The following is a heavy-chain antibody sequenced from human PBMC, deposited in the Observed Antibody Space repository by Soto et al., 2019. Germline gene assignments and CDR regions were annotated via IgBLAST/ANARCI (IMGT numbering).Heavy chain of an antibody. CDR2: IWYDGSNK. Sequence: GGSLRLSCAASGFTFSSYGMHWVRQAPGKGLEWVAVIWYDGSNKYYADSVKGRFTISRDNSKNTLYLQMNSLRAEDTAVYYCARGGKGYYYDSSGYYHYYFDYWGQGTLVTVSS. CDR3: ARGGKGYYYDSSGYYHYYFDY. D-gene: IGHD3-22*01. CDR1: GFTFSSYG. J-gene: IGHJ4*02. V-gene: IGHV3-33*01.